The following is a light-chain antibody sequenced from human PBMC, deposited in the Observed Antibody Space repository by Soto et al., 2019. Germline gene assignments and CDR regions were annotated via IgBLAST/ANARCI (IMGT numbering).Light chain of an antibody. CDR3: QSYDSSLRGVV. V-gene: IGLV1-40*01. Sequence: QSVLTQPPSVSGAPGQRVTISRTGSSSNIGAVYDVHWYQQLPGTAPRLLTSRDNIGPSGVSDRFSASKSGTSAYLAITGLQAADEADYYCQSYDSSLRGVVFGGGTKLTVL. J-gene: IGLJ2*01. CDR1: SSNIGAVYD. CDR2: RDN.